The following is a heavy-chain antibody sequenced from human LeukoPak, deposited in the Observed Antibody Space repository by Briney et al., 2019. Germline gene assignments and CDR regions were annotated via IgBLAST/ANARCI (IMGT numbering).Heavy chain of an antibody. CDR2: IYYSGST. J-gene: IGHJ3*02. D-gene: IGHD2-15*01. V-gene: IGHV4-31*03. Sequence: PTETLSLTCTVSGGSISSGGYYWSWIRQHPGKGLEWIGYIYYSGSTYYNPSLKSRVTISVDTSKNQFSLKLSSVTAADTAVYYCAGSPGRYCSGGSCYSDDAFDIWGQGTMVTVSS. CDR3: AGSPGRYCSGGSCYSDDAFDI. CDR1: GGSISSGGYY.